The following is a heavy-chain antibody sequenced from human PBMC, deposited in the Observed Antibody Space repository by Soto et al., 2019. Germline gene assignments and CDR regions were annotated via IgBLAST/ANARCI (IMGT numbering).Heavy chain of an antibody. CDR2: IYNSATT. CDR1: GDSISSSSQY. D-gene: IGHD3-16*01. Sequence: SETLSLTCSVSGDSISSSSQYWGWIRQPPGKGLEWIGSIYNSATTKYNPSLRSRVTISVDTSKNQFSLKLSSVTTADTAVYYCARGRFDFIWGTPAPYLDYWGQGALVT. J-gene: IGHJ4*02. V-gene: IGHV4-39*07. CDR3: ARGRFDFIWGTPAPYLDY.